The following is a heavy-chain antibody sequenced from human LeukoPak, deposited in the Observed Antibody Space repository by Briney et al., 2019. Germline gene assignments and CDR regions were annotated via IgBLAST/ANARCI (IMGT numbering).Heavy chain of an antibody. V-gene: IGHV3-15*01. CDR2: IKTKTDGGTT. CDR3: ASGSGSYRTPYYYMDV. D-gene: IGHD3-10*01. CDR1: GFTFNNAW. Sequence: GGSLRLSCAASGFTFNNAWMNWVRQAPGKGLEWVGRIKTKTDGGTTDYATPVKGRFSISRDDSKNTLYLQMNSLKTEDTAVYYCASGSGSYRTPYYYMDVWGTGTTVTVSS. J-gene: IGHJ6*03.